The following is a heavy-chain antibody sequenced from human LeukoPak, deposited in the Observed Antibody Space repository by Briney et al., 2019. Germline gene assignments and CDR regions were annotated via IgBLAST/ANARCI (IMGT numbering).Heavy chain of an antibody. Sequence: SETLSLTCTVSGGSISSGGYYWSWIRQHPGKGLEWIGYIYYSGSTYYNPSLKSRVTISVDTSKNQFSLKLSSVTAADTAVYYCARVASKNFDYWGQGTLVTVSS. CDR3: ARVASKNFDY. CDR2: IYYSGST. J-gene: IGHJ4*02. CDR1: GGSISSGGYY. V-gene: IGHV4-31*03.